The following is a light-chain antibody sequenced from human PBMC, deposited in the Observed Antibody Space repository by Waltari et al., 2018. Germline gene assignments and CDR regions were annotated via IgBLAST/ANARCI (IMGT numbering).Light chain of an antibody. CDR3: QHYNNWPRT. CDR2: GAS. Sequence: EIVMTQSPATLSVSPGERATLSCRASQSVSSNLAWYQQKPGQAPRLLIYGASTRATGIPARFSGRGSGTEFTLTISSLQSEDFAVYYCQHYNNWPRTFGQGTKVEI. J-gene: IGKJ1*01. V-gene: IGKV3-15*01. CDR1: QSVSSN.